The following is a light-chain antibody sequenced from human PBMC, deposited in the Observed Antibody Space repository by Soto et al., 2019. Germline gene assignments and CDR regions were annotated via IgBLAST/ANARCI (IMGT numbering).Light chain of an antibody. CDR2: GTS. CDR1: QSVDSNY. Sequence: EIVLTQSPGTLSLSPGERATLSCRASQSVDSNYIAWHQQKPGQAPRLLIYGTSYMATGIPDRFSGSGSGTDFTLTIRRLEPEDFAVYYCQQYGSIPRTFGRGTKVEIE. J-gene: IGKJ1*01. V-gene: IGKV3-20*01. CDR3: QQYGSIPRT.